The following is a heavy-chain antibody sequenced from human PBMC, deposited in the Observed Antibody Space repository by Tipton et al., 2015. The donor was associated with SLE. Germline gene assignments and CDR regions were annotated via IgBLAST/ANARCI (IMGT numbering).Heavy chain of an antibody. CDR1: GGSISSSSYY. D-gene: IGHD1-26*01. CDR3: ASRGRWEQPEDY. CDR2: IYYSGST. V-gene: IGHV4-39*07. Sequence: TLSLTCTVSGGSISSSSYYRGWIRQPPGKGLEWIGSIYYSGSTYYNPSLKSRVTISVDTSKNQFSLKLSSVTAADTAVYYCASRGRWEQPEDYWGQGTLVTVSS. J-gene: IGHJ4*02.